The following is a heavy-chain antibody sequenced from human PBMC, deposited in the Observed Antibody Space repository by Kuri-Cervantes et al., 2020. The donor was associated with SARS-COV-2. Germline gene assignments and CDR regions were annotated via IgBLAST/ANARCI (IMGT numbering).Heavy chain of an antibody. J-gene: IGHJ4*02. CDR3: AKDGAGAHDF. V-gene: IGHV3-33*06. Sequence: LSLTCAASGFTFSSYGMHWVRQAPGKGLEWVAVIWCDGSNKYSAASGKGRFTISRDNSQNKLYLQMRSLRPEDTAMYYCAKDGAGAHDFWGQGTLVTVSS. D-gene: IGHD4/OR15-4a*01. CDR2: IWCDGSNK. CDR1: GFTFSSYG.